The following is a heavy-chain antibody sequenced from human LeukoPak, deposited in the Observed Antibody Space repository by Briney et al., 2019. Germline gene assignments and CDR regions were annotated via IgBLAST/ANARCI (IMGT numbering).Heavy chain of an antibody. CDR2: VDHSGST. V-gene: IGHV4-34*01. CDR1: GGSFSGFY. Sequence: SETLSLTCAVYGGSFSGFYWSWLRQPPGKGLEWIGEVDHSGSTSYNPSLKSRVTISLDTSKKYFSLNLSSVTAADTAVYYCARGPRGTYYGGKNFFYGMDVWGQGTTVTVSS. J-gene: IGHJ6*02. D-gene: IGHD1-26*01. CDR3: ARGPRGTYYGGKNFFYGMDV.